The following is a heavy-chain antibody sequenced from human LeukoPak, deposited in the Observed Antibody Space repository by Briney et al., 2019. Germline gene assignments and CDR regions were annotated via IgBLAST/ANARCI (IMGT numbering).Heavy chain of an antibody. CDR3: AKDWKQQLTRLYYYGMDV. CDR2: ISSSISTI. J-gene: IGHJ6*02. CDR1: GFTFSSYS. D-gene: IGHD6-13*01. V-gene: IGHV3-48*01. Sequence: GGSLRLSCAASGFTFSSYSMNWVRQAPGKGLEWVSYISSSISTIYYADSVKGRFTISRDNSKNTLYLQMNSLRAEDTAVYYCAKDWKQQLTRLYYYGMDVWGQGTTVTVSS.